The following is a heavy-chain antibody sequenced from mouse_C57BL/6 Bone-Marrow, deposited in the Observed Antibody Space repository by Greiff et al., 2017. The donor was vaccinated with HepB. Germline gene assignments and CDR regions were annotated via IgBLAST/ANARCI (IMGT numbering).Heavy chain of an antibody. CDR2: INPSSGYT. CDR3: ARDEGYGLFDY. CDR1: GYTFTSYT. J-gene: IGHJ2*01. D-gene: IGHD1-1*02. Sequence: QVQLQQPGAELARPGASVKMSCKASGYTFTSYTMHWVKQRPGRGLEWIGYINPSSGYTKYNQKFKDKATLTADKSSSTAYMQLSSLTSEDSAVYYCARDEGYGLFDYWGRGTTPTVSA. V-gene: IGHV1-4*01.